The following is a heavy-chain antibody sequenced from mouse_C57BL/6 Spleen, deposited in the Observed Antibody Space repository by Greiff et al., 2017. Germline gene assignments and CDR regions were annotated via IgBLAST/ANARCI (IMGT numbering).Heavy chain of an antibody. V-gene: IGHV1-50*01. Sequence: QVQLQQPGAELVKPGASVKLSCKASGYTFTSYWMQWVKQRPGQGLEWIGEIDPSDSYTNYNQKFKGKATLTVDKSSSTAYMQLSSLTSEDSAVYYCARGAYYSNPYYAMDYWGQGTSVTVSS. CDR3: ARGAYYSNPYYAMDY. CDR2: IDPSDSYT. J-gene: IGHJ4*01. D-gene: IGHD2-5*01. CDR1: GYTFTSYW.